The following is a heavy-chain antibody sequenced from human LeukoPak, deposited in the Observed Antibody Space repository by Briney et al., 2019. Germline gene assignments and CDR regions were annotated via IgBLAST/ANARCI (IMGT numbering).Heavy chain of an antibody. D-gene: IGHD2-2*01. J-gene: IGHJ4*02. CDR2: ISGSGGST. CDR3: TASDHLYCSSSSCHFDY. V-gene: IGHV3-23*01. CDR1: GFTSSSYA. Sequence: GGSLRLSCAASGFTSSSYAMSWVRQAPGKGLEWVSAISGSGGSTYYADSVKGRFTISRDNSKNTLYLQMNSLRAEDTAVYYCTASDHLYCSSSSCHFDYWGQGTLVTVAS.